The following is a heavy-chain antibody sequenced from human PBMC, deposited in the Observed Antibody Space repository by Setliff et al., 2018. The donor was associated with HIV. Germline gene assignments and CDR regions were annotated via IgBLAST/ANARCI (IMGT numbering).Heavy chain of an antibody. V-gene: IGHV4-39*01. CDR2: IYRSGST. CDR3: ARTLYSSSWYVAGYYYMDV. CDR1: GASVSSYSYF. J-gene: IGHJ6*03. D-gene: IGHD6-13*01. Sequence: SETLSLTCTVSGASVSSYSYFWGWVRQPPGKGLEWIGIIYRSGSTYYNPSLKSRVTISVDTSKNQFSLKLSSVTAADTAVYYCARTLYSSSWYVAGYYYMDVWGKGTTVTVSS.